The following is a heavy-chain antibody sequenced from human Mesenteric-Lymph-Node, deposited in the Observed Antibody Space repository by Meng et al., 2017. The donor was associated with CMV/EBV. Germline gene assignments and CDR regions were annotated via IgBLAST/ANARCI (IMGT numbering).Heavy chain of an antibody. D-gene: IGHD3-16*01. Sequence: ASVKVSCKASGYTFSNYYMHWVRQAPGQGLEWMGIINPSGGSTTYAQKFQGRVTMTRDTSTSTVYMELSSLRSDDTAVYYCARPSWGNYYNYFDYWGQGTLVTVSS. CDR1: GYTFSNYY. CDR3: ARPSWGNYYNYFDY. V-gene: IGHV1-46*01. CDR2: INPSGGST. J-gene: IGHJ4*02.